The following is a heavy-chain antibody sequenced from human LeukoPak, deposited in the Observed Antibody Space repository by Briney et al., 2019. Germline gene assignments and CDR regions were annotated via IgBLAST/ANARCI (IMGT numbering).Heavy chain of an antibody. J-gene: IGHJ4*02. D-gene: IGHD5-12*01. CDR1: GYSINNYW. CDR3: ARHGVGIVATKPYDY. CDR2: IYPADSDI. Sequence: GESLKISCKGSGYSINNYWIGWVRQMPGKGLEWMGIIYPADSDIRYSPSFQGQVTISADKSISTAYLQWSSLKASDTAMYYCARHGVGIVATKPYDYWGQGTLVTVSS. V-gene: IGHV5-51*01.